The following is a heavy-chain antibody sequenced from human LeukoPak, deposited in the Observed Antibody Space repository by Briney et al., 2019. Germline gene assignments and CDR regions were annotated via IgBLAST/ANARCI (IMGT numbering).Heavy chain of an antibody. CDR1: GGSISSSSYY. J-gene: IGHJ1*01. CDR3: ASGYSSSWYFQH. CDR2: IYYSGST. V-gene: IGHV4-39*07. Sequence: PSETLSLTCTVSGGSISSSSYYWGWIRQPPGKGLEWIGSIYYSGSTYYNPSLKSRVTISVDTSKNQFSLKLSSVTAADTAVYYCASGYSSSWYFQHWGQGTLVTVSS. D-gene: IGHD6-13*01.